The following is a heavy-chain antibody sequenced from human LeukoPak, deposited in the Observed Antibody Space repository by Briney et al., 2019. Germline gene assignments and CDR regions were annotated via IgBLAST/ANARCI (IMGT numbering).Heavy chain of an antibody. CDR2: VYYTGTT. D-gene: IGHD1-26*01. CDR1: GDSLFGNTYY. J-gene: IGHJ4*02. V-gene: IGHV4-39*07. Sequence: SETLSLTCIVSGDSLFGNTYYWGWLRQPPGKELEWIASVYYTGTTYYNPSLRSRVTMSVDTSQNQFSLRLTSVTAADTAVYYCVRNPGAKYYFDYWGQGTLVSDSS. CDR3: VRNPGAKYYFDY.